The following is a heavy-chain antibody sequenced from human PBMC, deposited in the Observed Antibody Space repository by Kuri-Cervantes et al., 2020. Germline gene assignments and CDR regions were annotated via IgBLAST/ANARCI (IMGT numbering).Heavy chain of an antibody. CDR2: IYYSGST. V-gene: IGHV4-59*01. D-gene: IGHD7-27*01. CDR3: ARTGTGGSIEYYFDY. CDR1: GGSISSYY. J-gene: IGHJ4*02. Sequence: LRLSCTVSGGSISSYYWSWIRQPPGKGLEWIGYIYYSGSTNYNPSLKSRVTISVDTSKNQFSLKLSSVTAADTAVYYCARTGTGGSIEYYFDYWGQGTLVTVSS.